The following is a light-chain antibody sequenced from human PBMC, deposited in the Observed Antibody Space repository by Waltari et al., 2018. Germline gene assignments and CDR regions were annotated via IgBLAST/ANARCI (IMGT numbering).Light chain of an antibody. CDR1: SGSVSTTYY. V-gene: IGLV8-61*01. CDR2: STN. J-gene: IGLJ3*02. CDR3: VLYMGSGIRV. Sequence: QTVVTQEPSFSVSPGGTVTLTCGLSSGSVSTTYYPSWYQQTPGQAPRTLIFSTNIRSSGVPERFSGSILGNKAALTITGAQADDESDYYCVLYMGSGIRVFGGGTKLTVL.